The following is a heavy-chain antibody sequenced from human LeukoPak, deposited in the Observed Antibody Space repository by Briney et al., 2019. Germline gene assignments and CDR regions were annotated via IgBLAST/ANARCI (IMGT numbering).Heavy chain of an antibody. J-gene: IGHJ3*02. V-gene: IGHV4-59*08. CDR3: ARHHPTKAFDI. D-gene: IGHD1-26*01. CDR2: IYYSGST. Sequence: MPSETLSLTCTVSGGSISSYYWSWIRQPPGKGLEWIGYIYYSGSTNYNPSLKSRVTISVDTSKNQFSLKLSSVTAADTAVYYCARHHPTKAFDIWGQETMVTVSS. CDR1: GGSISSYY.